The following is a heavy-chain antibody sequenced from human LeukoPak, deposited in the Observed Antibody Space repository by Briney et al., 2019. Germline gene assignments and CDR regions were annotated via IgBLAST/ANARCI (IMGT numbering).Heavy chain of an antibody. J-gene: IGHJ4*02. CDR3: ARHSRRYSSGWSLN. CDR2: INHSGST. Sequence: PSETLSLICAVYGGSFSGYYWSWIRQPPGKGLEWIGEINHSGSTNYNPSLKSRVTISVDTSKNQFSLKLSSVTAADTAVYYCARHSRRYSSGWSLNWGQGTLVTVSS. CDR1: GGSFSGYY. D-gene: IGHD6-19*01. V-gene: IGHV4-34*01.